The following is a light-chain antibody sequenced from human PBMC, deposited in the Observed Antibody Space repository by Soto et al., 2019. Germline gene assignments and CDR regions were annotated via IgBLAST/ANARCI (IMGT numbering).Light chain of an antibody. Sequence: SVLTQPASVSGSPGQSITIPCTGTSSDVGNYNYVSWYQQYPGRVPKLLIYMVSNRPSGVSNRFSGSKSGNTASLTISGLQAEDEADYFCTSPTPGSLYVFGTGTKVTVL. CDR1: SSDVGNYNY. V-gene: IGLV2-14*01. CDR2: MVS. CDR3: TSPTPGSLYV. J-gene: IGLJ1*01.